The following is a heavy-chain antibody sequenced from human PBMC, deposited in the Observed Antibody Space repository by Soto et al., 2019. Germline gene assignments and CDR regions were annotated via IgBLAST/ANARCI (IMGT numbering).Heavy chain of an antibody. CDR3: ARRIIGGAAAGIHNWFDP. CDR1: GGSISSSSYY. D-gene: IGHD6-13*01. CDR2: IYYSGST. J-gene: IGHJ5*02. Sequence: QLQLQESGPGLVKPSETLSLTCTVSGGSISSSSYYWGWIRQPPGKGLEWIGSIYYSGSTYYNPSRHSRVTISVDTSKNQFSPKLISVTAADTAVYYWARRIIGGAAAGIHNWFDPWGQGTLVTVSS. V-gene: IGHV4-39*01.